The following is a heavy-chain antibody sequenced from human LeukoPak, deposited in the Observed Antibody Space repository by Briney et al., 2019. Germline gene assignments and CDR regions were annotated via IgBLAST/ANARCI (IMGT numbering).Heavy chain of an antibody. J-gene: IGHJ4*02. V-gene: IGHV3-33*01. CDR2: IWSDGSNK. Sequence: PGGSLRLSCAASGFPFSTYGMHWVRQAPGKGLEWVAVIWSDGSNKYYADSVRGRFTISRDNPKNTLYLQMNSLRAEDMAVYYCAREEWYYFDYWGQGTLVTVSS. CDR1: GFPFSTYG. D-gene: IGHD3-3*01. CDR3: AREEWYYFDY.